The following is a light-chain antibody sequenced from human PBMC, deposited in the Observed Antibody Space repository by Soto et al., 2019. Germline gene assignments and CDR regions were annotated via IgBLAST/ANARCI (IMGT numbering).Light chain of an antibody. CDR2: DAS. J-gene: IGKJ3*01. CDR3: QQYNSPFT. CDR1: QSISSW. Sequence: DIQMTQSPSPLSASVGDRVTITCRASQSISSWLAWYQQKPGKAPKLLIYDASSLESGVPSRFSGSGSGTEFTLTISSLQPDDFATYYCQQYNSPFTFGPGTKVDIK. V-gene: IGKV1-5*01.